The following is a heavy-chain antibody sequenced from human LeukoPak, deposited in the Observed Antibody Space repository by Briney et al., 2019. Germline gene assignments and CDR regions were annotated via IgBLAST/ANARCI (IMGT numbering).Heavy chain of an antibody. CDR3: ARARGTLAIDF. CDR1: GGSFSGYS. CDR2: INHDGST. D-gene: IGHD1/OR15-1a*01. J-gene: IGHJ4*01. Sequence: PSETLSLTCAVYGGSFSGYSWSWIRQSPGKGLEWIGEINHDGSTNYNPSLKSRVTISVDTSKNQFSLKLTSVTAADTALYYCARARGTLAIDFWGHGTLVTVSS. V-gene: IGHV4-34*01.